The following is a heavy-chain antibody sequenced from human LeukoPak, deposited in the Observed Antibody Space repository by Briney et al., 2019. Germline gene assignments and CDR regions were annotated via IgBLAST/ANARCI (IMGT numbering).Heavy chain of an antibody. CDR3: ARLSSSWSPFDY. CDR2: IYPGDSDT. D-gene: IGHD6-13*01. CDR1: GYSFTSYW. V-gene: IGHV5-51*01. J-gene: IGHJ4*02. Sequence: GESLKISCQGSGYSFTSYWIAWVRQMPGKGLEWMGIIYPGDSDTRYSPSFQGQVTISADKSISTAYLQWSSLKASDTAVYYCARLSSSWSPFDYWGQGTLVTVSS.